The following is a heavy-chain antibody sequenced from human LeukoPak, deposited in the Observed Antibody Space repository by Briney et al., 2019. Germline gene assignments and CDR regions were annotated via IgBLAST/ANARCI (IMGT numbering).Heavy chain of an antibody. CDR2: IYTSGST. V-gene: IGHV4-61*02. Sequence: SQTLSLTCTVSGGSISSGSYYWSWIRQPAGKGLEWIGRIYTSGSTNYNPSLKSRVTISVDASKNQFSLKLSSVTAADTAVYYCASRVEDAFDIWGQGTMVTVSS. CDR3: ASRVEDAFDI. CDR1: GGSISSGSYY. J-gene: IGHJ3*02. D-gene: IGHD2-15*01.